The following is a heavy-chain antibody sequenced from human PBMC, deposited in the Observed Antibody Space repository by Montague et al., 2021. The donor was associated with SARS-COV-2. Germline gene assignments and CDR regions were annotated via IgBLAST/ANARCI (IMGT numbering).Heavy chain of an antibody. CDR3: ARVGVPYYDILTGYYIGGSDAFDI. V-gene: IGHV4-59*13. J-gene: IGHJ3*02. Sequence: SETLSLTCTVSGGSISSYYWSWIRQPPGKGLEWIGYIYYSGSTNYNPSLKSRVTISVDTSKNQFSLKLSSVTAADTAVYYCARVGVPYYDILTGYYIGGSDAFDIWGQGTMVTVSS. CDR1: GGSISSYY. D-gene: IGHD3-9*01. CDR2: IYYSGST.